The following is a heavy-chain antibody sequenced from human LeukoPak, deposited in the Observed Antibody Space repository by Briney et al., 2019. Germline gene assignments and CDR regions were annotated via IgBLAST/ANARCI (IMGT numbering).Heavy chain of an antibody. Sequence: ASVKVSCKASGYTFTSYGISWVRQPPGQGLEWMGWISAYNGNTNYAQKLQGRVTMTTDTSTSTAYMELRSLRSDDTAVYYCARGIPIVVVPAAIRDYYYYYYMDVWGKGTTVTVSS. V-gene: IGHV1-18*01. J-gene: IGHJ6*03. CDR1: GYTFTSYG. CDR2: ISAYNGNT. CDR3: ARGIPIVVVPAAIRDYYYYYYMDV. D-gene: IGHD2-2*01.